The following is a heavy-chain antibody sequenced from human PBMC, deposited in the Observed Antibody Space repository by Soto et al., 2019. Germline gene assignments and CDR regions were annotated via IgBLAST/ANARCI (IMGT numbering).Heavy chain of an antibody. CDR3: ARDVFDFDRGGAYYGMDV. J-gene: IGHJ6*02. Sequence: QVHLVQSGAEVKKPGSSVKVSCKASGDTFTLYAFSWVRQAPGLGLEWMGGFIPLFGKPNYAQKFQGRVTITADQSTRTAYMELSSLKSEDTALYYCARDVFDFDRGGAYYGMDVWGPGTTVTVSS. CDR1: GDTFTLYA. V-gene: IGHV1-69*12. D-gene: IGHD3-9*01. CDR2: FIPLFGKP.